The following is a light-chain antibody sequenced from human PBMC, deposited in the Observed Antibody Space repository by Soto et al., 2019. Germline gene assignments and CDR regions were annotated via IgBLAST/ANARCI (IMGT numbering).Light chain of an antibody. CDR3: SSYTSGGNYV. Sequence: QSVLTQPASVSGSPGQSVAISCTGTSSDVAAYNFVSWYQQHPGKAPKLMVFDVSNRPSGVSDRFSGSKSGNTASLTISGLQAEDEADYYCSSYTSGGNYVFGTGTRSPS. J-gene: IGLJ1*01. CDR2: DVS. V-gene: IGLV2-14*01. CDR1: SSDVAAYNF.